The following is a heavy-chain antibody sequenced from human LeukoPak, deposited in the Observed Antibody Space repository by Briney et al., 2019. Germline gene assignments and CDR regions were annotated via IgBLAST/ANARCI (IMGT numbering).Heavy chain of an antibody. CDR2: ISSSSSYI. CDR1: GFTFSSYS. Sequence: GGSLRLSCAASGFTFSSYSMNWVRQAPGKGLEWVSSISSSSSYIYYADSVKGRFTISRDNAKNSLYLQMNSVRAEDTAVYYCARIVGATNFDYWGQGTLDTVSS. CDR3: ARIVGATNFDY. D-gene: IGHD1-26*01. V-gene: IGHV3-21*01. J-gene: IGHJ4*02.